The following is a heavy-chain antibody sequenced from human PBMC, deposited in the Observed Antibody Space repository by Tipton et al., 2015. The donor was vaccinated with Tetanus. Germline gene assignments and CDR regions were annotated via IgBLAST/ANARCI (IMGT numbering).Heavy chain of an antibody. CDR2: VYSSGST. CDR3: ARDHRLSASYAGWFDP. CDR1: GGSMISYY. Sequence: TLSLTCTVSGGSMISYYWSWIRQPPGKGLEWIGNVYSSGSTYYNPSLKGRVTISVDTSTTQFSLRLNSVTAADTAIYYCARDHRLSASYAGWFDPWGQGSQVTVSS. D-gene: IGHD1-26*01. V-gene: IGHV4-59*01. J-gene: IGHJ5*02.